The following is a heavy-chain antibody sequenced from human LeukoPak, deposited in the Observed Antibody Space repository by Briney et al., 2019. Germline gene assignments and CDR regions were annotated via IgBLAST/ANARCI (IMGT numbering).Heavy chain of an antibody. CDR2: INTQGTYT. CDR3: VIDLGNYNDF. V-gene: IGHV3-74*01. Sequence: GGSLRLSCAVSGITFSSYWMHWVRQDPGRGLLWVSRINTQGTYTNYADSVKGRFTISRDNAKNTLYLQMSSPRADDTAVYYCVIDLGNYNDFWGQRTLVSVSS. J-gene: IGHJ4*02. CDR1: GITFSSYW. D-gene: IGHD2-15*01.